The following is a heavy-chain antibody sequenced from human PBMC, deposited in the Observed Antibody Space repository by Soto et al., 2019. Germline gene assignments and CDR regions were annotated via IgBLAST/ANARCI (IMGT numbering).Heavy chain of an antibody. CDR1: GFTFSSYS. V-gene: IGHV3-21*01. CDR2: ISSSSSYI. D-gene: IGHD2-2*01. Sequence: EVQLVESGGGLVKPGGSLRLSCAASGFTFSSYSMNWVRQAPGNGLEWVSSISSSSSYIYYADSVKGRFTISRDNAKNSLYLQMNSLRAEDTAVYYCARDYQAFRTDYYYYYYMDVWGKGTTVTVSS. J-gene: IGHJ6*03. CDR3: ARDYQAFRTDYYYYYYMDV.